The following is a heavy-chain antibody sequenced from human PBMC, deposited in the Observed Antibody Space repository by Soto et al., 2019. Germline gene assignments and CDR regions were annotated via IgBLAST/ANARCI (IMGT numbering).Heavy chain of an antibody. D-gene: IGHD3-22*01. J-gene: IGHJ6*01. V-gene: IGHV1-69*13. CDR2: IIPIFGTA. Sequence: GASVKVSCKASGCTFSSYAISWVGQAPGQGREWMGGIIPIFGTANYAQKFQGRVTITADESTSTAYMELSSLRSEDTAVYYCATGEYYYDSSGYYRYGMDVWGQGTTVTVSS. CDR3: ATGEYYYDSSGYYRYGMDV. CDR1: GCTFSSYA.